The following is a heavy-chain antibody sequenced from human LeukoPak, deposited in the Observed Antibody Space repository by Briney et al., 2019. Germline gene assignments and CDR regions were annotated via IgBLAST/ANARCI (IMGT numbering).Heavy chain of an antibody. D-gene: IGHD5-12*01. CDR2: IWYDGSKK. J-gene: IGHJ4*02. CDR3: ARDRGYRGYEN. Sequence: GRSLRLSCAASGYTFSSYGMHWVRQAPGKGLEWVAYIWYDGSKKEYVDSVKGRFTISRDDSKNTLYLQMNSLRVEDTAVYYCARDRGYRGYENWGQGTLVTVSS. CDR1: GYTFSSYG. V-gene: IGHV3-33*01.